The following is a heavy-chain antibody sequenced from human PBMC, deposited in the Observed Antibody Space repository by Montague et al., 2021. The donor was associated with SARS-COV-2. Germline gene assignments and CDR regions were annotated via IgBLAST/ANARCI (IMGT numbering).Heavy chain of an antibody. D-gene: IGHD3-10*01. V-gene: IGHV4-4*07. J-gene: IGHJ4*02. CDR3: ARDRFDFGAGRQGTIDF. Sequence: SETLSLTCSVSGDSITNRYWSWIRQPAGKGLGWIGRMHFTGKTNFSPFFSSRLTMSADTSKNQFSLKLTSVTAADTAIYFCARDRFDFGAGRQGTIDFWGQGTLVTVSS. CDR1: GDSITNRY. CDR2: MHFTGKT.